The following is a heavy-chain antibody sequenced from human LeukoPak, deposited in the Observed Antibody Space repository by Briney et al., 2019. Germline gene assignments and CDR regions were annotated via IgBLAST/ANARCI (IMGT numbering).Heavy chain of an antibody. CDR2: ISGSAHKT. CDR3: AGRPTGYSSGYVY. D-gene: IGHD5-18*01. V-gene: IGHV3-23*01. J-gene: IGHJ4*02. Sequence: GGSLRLSCVVSGFTFSDYAMSWVRQAPEKGLDWVSVISGSAHKTRYADSVKGRFTISRDNSENTVYLQVNNLRAEDTALYYCAGRPTGYSSGYVYWGQGALVTVSS. CDR1: GFTFSDYA.